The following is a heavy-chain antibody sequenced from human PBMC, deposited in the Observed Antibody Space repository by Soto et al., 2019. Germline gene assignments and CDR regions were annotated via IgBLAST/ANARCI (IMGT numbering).Heavy chain of an antibody. V-gene: IGHV3-23*01. CDR2: ISGSGGST. D-gene: IGHD6-6*01. CDR1: GFTFSSYA. J-gene: IGHJ6*02. CDR3: AKGRRSSSSHHYYGMDV. Sequence: VGSLRLSCAASGFTFSSYAMSCVRQAPGKWLEWVSAISGSGGSTYYADSVKGRFTISRDNSKITLYLQMNSLRAEDTAVYYCAKGRRSSSSHHYYGMDVWGQGTMVTVSS.